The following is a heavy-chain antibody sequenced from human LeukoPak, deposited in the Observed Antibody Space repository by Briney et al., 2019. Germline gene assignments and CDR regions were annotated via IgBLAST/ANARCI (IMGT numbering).Heavy chain of an antibody. CDR3: ARGDIVVVPAATTGYY. Sequence: GGSLRLSCAASGFTFSSYWMSWVRQAPGKGLEWVSYISSSGSTIYYADSVKGRFTISRDNAKNSLYLQMNSLRAEDTAVYYCARGDIVVVPAATTGYYWGQGTLVTVSS. CDR2: ISSSGSTI. D-gene: IGHD2-2*01. J-gene: IGHJ4*02. CDR1: GFTFSSYW. V-gene: IGHV3-48*04.